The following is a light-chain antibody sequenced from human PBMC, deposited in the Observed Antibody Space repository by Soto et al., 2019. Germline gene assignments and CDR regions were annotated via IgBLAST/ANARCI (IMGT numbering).Light chain of an antibody. CDR3: CSYAGSYTFV. V-gene: IGLV2-11*01. CDR1: SSDVGGHGY. Sequence: QSVLTQPRSVSGSPGQSVTISCTGTSSDVGGHGYGAWYQHHPGKAPRLIIYDVNNRPSGVPDRFSGSKSGNTASLTISGLQAEDEADYYCCSYAGSYTFVFGSGTKV. J-gene: IGLJ1*01. CDR2: DVN.